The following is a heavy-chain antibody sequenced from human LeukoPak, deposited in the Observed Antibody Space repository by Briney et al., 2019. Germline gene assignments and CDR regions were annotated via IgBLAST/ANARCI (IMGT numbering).Heavy chain of an antibody. CDR3: ARRIDF. V-gene: IGHV3-64*04. CDR2: ISDSGGST. J-gene: IGHJ4*02. CDR1: GFPFSSYA. Sequence: GGSLRLSCSASGFPFSSYAMHWVRQAPGKGLEYVSAISDSGGSTYYADSVKGRFTISRDNAKNSLFLQMNSLRDDDTAVYYCARRIDFWGQGTLVTVSS.